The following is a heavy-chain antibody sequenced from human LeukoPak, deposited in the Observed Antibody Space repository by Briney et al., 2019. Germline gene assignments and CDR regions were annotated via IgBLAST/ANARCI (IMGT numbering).Heavy chain of an antibody. J-gene: IGHJ4*02. CDR1: GGSFSGYY. CDR2: INHSGST. V-gene: IGHV4-34*01. CDR3: ARVPMVRGVRSDY. D-gene: IGHD3-10*01. Sequence: NPSETLSLTCAVYGGSFSGYYWSWIRQPLGKGLEWIGEINHSGSTNYNPSLKSRVTISVDTSKNQFSLKLSSVTAADTAVYYCARVPMVRGVRSDYWGQGTLVTVSS.